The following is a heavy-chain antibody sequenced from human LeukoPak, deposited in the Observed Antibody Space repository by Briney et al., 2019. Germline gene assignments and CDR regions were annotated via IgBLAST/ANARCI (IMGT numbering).Heavy chain of an antibody. D-gene: IGHD3-10*01. J-gene: IGHJ4*02. CDR2: VYHSGSI. CDR1: GGSISSYS. Sequence: SETLSLTCTVSGGSISSYSWNWIRQSPGKGLEWIGRVYHSGSINYNPSLKSRVTISVDTSKNQFSLKLSSVTAADTAVYYCARDDYYGSGSYYVWGQGTLVTVSS. CDR3: ARDDYYGSGSYYV. V-gene: IGHV4-59*12.